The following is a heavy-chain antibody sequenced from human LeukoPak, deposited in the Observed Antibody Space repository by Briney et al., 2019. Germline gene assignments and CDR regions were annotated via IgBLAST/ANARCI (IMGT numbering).Heavy chain of an antibody. D-gene: IGHD6-19*01. CDR1: GGSIGSNY. J-gene: IGHJ4*02. CDR2: IYYTAAT. V-gene: IGHV4-59*08. CDR3: AKYGNSGWVIDN. Sequence: ASETLSLTCTVSGGSIGSNYWTWIRQPPGKGLEYIGYIYYTAATNYNPSLKSRVTISVDTSKNQFSLKMTSVTAADTAVYFCAKYGNSGWVIDNWGQGTLVTVSS.